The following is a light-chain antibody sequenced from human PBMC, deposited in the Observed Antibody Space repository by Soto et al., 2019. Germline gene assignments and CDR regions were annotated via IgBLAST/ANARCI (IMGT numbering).Light chain of an antibody. CDR1: QTVSSNY. Sequence: EVVLTQSPATLSLSPGERATLSCGASQTVSSNYLAWYQQKPGLAPRLLIYDASTSATGIPERFRGSGSGTDFSLTISRLEPEDVAVYYCQQYGDSPRGTFGGGTKVEIK. CDR2: DAS. V-gene: IGKV3D-20*01. J-gene: IGKJ4*01. CDR3: QQYGDSPRGT.